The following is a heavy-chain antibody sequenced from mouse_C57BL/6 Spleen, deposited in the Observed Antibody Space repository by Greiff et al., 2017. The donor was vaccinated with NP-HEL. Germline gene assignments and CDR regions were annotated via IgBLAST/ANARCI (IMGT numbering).Heavy chain of an antibody. J-gene: IGHJ1*03. CDR2: INPYNGDT. CDR3: ARGDKYFDV. Sequence: EVQVVESGPELVKPGDSVKISCKASGYSFTGYFMNWVMQSHGKSLEWIGRINPYNGDTFYNQKFKGKATLTVDKSSSTAHMELRSLTSEDSAVYYCARGDKYFDVWGTGTTVTVSS. CDR1: GYSFTGYF. V-gene: IGHV1-20*01.